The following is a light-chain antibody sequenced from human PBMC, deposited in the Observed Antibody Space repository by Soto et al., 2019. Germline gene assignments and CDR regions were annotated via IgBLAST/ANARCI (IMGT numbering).Light chain of an antibody. J-gene: IGKJ1*01. Sequence: DIVMTQSPDSLVVSLGERATINCKSSQSVLFSSNNKNYLAWYQQRPGQPPKLLISWASTRESGVPDRFSGGGSGTDFTPTISSLQPEDVALYYCQQYYSTPLTFGQGTKVEIK. CDR2: WAS. CDR3: QQYYSTPLT. V-gene: IGKV4-1*01. CDR1: QSVLFSSNNKNY.